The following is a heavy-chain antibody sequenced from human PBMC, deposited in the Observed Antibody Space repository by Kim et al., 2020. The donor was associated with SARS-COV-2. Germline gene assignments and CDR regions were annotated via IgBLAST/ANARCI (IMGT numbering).Heavy chain of an antibody. Sequence: YTTSPKRRATISVDTSKNHFSLKLSSVTAADTAVYYCARRIGYGFTTDYWGQGTLVTVSS. V-gene: IGHV4-39*01. CDR3: ARRIGYGFTTDY. J-gene: IGHJ4*02. D-gene: IGHD4-17*01.